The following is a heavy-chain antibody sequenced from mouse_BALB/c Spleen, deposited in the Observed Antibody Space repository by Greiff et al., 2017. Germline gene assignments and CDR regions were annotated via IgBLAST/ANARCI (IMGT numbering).Heavy chain of an antibody. V-gene: IGHV7-3*02. CDR1: GFTFTDYY. D-gene: IGHD2-4*01. CDR2: IRNKANGYTT. Sequence: EVQLVESGGGLVQPGGSLRLSCATSGFTFTDYYMSWVRQPPGKALEWLGFIRNKANGYTTEYSASVKGRFTISRDNSQSILYLQMNTLRAEDSATYYCARDGHLSTMITRGGFAYWGQGTLVTVSA. CDR3: ARDGHLSTMITRGGFAY. J-gene: IGHJ3*01.